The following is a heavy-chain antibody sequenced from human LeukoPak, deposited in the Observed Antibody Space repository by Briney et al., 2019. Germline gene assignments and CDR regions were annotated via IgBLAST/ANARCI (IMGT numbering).Heavy chain of an antibody. D-gene: IGHD2-8*02. V-gene: IGHV4-59*01. J-gene: IGHJ4*02. CDR1: GGSISSYY. Sequence: PSETLSLTCTVSGGSISSYYWSWIRQPPGKGLEWIGYIYYSGSTNYSPSLKSRVTISVDTSKNQFSLKLSSVTAADTAVYYCARSEWSMGGFDYWGQGTLVTVSS. CDR2: IYYSGST. CDR3: ARSEWSMGGFDY.